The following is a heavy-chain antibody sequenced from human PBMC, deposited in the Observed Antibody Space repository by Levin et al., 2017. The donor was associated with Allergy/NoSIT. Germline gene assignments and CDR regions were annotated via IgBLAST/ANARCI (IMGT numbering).Heavy chain of an antibody. CDR1: GASFSGYY. V-gene: IGHV4-34*01. J-gene: IGHJ3*02. CDR3: AIFSFRYGTFDI. Sequence: PSETLSLTCAVYGASFSGYYWSWIRQPPGRGLEGIGEISHRESTTYNPSLKSRVTISLDTSGNQYSLRLDSVTAADTAIYYCAIFSFRYGTFDIWGQGTMVTVSS. CDR2: ISHREST. D-gene: IGHD4-17*01.